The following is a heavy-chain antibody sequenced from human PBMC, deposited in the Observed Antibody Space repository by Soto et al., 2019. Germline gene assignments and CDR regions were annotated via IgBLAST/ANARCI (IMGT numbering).Heavy chain of an antibody. CDR3: ARELQWLVRGEKYYYGMDV. D-gene: IGHD6-19*01. Sequence: QVQLVQSGAEVKKPGSSVKVSCKASGGTFSSYAISWVRQAPGQGLEWMGGIIPIFGTANYAQKFQGRVTITADESTSTAYMELSRLRSEDTAVYYCARELQWLVRGEKYYYGMDVWGQGTTVTVSS. CDR1: GGTFSSYA. CDR2: IIPIFGTA. V-gene: IGHV1-69*01. J-gene: IGHJ6*02.